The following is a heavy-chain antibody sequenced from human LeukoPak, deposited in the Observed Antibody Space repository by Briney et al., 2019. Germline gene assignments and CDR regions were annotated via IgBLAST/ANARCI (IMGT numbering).Heavy chain of an antibody. CDR2: IIPILGIA. Sequence: GSSVKVSCKASGGTFSSYAISWVRQAPGQGLEWMGRIIPILGIANYAQKFQGRVTITADKSTSTAYMELSSLRSEDTAVYYCARNVDTAMVTAEGYWGQGTLVTVSS. D-gene: IGHD5-18*01. CDR1: GGTFSSYA. V-gene: IGHV1-69*04. J-gene: IGHJ4*02. CDR3: ARNVDTAMVTAEGY.